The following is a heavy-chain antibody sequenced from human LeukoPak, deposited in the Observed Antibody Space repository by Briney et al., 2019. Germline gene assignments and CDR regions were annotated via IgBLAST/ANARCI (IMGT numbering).Heavy chain of an antibody. J-gene: IGHJ6*03. Sequence: ASVKVSCKASGYTFTSYAMNWGRQAPGQGLEWMGWINTNTGNPTYAQGFTGRFVFSLDTSVSTAYLQISSLKAEDTAVYYCATSYGPYYYYYYYMDVWGKGTTVTVSS. CDR1: GYTFTSYA. CDR3: ATSYGPYYYYYYYMDV. CDR2: INTNTGNP. D-gene: IGHD5-18*01. V-gene: IGHV7-4-1*02.